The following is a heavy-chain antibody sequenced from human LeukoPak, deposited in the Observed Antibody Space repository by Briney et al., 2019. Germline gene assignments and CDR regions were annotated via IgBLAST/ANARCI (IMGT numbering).Heavy chain of an antibody. CDR1: GFTFSSYS. CDR2: ISSSSSSYN. Sequence: GGSLRLSCAASGFTFSSYSMNWVRQAPGKGREWVSSISSSSSSYNYYADSVKGRFTISRDNSKNTLYLQMNRLRAEDTAVYYCAKDTTTVTGHAFDIWDQGTMVTVSS. J-gene: IGHJ3*02. V-gene: IGHV3-21*01. D-gene: IGHD4-17*01. CDR3: AKDTTTVTGHAFDI.